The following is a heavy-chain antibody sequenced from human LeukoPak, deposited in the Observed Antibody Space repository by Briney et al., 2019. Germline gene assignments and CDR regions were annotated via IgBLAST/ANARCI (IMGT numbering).Heavy chain of an antibody. CDR2: IRSKANSYAT. D-gene: IGHD3-16*01. CDR3: TTMGNWFDP. J-gene: IGHJ5*02. CDR1: GFTFSGSA. V-gene: IGHV3-73*01. Sequence: GGSLRLSCVASGFTFSGSAMHWVRQASGKGLEWVGRIRSKANSYATAYAASVKGRFTISRDDSKNTAYLQMNSLKTEDTAVYYCTTMGNWFDPWGQGTLVTVSS.